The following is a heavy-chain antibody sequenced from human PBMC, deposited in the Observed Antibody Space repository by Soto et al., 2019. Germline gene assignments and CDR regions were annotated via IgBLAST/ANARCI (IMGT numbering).Heavy chain of an antibody. Sequence: ASVKVSCKASGGTFSSYAISWVRQAPGQGLEWMGGIIPIFGTANYAQKFQGRVTITTDVSTSTAYTELSSLRSEDTAVYYCAVAPPLYSSGWYWYYYGMDVWGQGTTVTVSS. V-gene: IGHV1-69*05. D-gene: IGHD6-19*01. J-gene: IGHJ6*02. CDR1: GGTFSSYA. CDR3: AVAPPLYSSGWYWYYYGMDV. CDR2: IIPIFGTA.